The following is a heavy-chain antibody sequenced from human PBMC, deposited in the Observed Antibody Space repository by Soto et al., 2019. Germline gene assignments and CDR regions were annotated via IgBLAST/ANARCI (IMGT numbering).Heavy chain of an antibody. CDR2: IIPTFGTA. D-gene: IGHD6-19*01. V-gene: IGHV1-69*06. Sequence: QVQLVQSGAEMREPGSSVKVSCKASGGTFSSSAINWLRQAPGQGPEWMGGIIPTFGTANYIEKFRGRVTITADTSTSTAYMDVSSLTSEDTAMYFCARSETAGHRGFDIWGQRIMVTVSS. CDR1: GGTFSSSA. J-gene: IGHJ3*02. CDR3: ARSETAGHRGFDI.